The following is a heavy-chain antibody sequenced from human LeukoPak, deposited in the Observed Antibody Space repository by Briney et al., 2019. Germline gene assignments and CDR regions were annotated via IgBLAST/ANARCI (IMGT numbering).Heavy chain of an antibody. CDR1: GGSVSSGSYY. CDR2: IYYSGNT. Sequence: SETLSLTCTVSGGSVSSGSYYWSWIRQPPGKGLEWIGYIYYSGNTNYDPSLKSRVTISVDTSKNQFSLKLSSVTAADTAVYYCARADYYGSGSTDYWGQGTLVTVSS. V-gene: IGHV4-61*01. D-gene: IGHD3-10*01. J-gene: IGHJ4*02. CDR3: ARADYYGSGSTDY.